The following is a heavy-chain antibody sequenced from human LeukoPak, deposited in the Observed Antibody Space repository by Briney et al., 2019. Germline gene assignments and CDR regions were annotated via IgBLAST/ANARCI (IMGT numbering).Heavy chain of an antibody. V-gene: IGHV5-51*01. CDR1: GYSFTTYW. J-gene: IGHJ4*02. CDR2: SYPGYSDN. D-gene: IGHD5-24*01. CDR3: ARLGDSYNYLVY. Sequence: GESPKIFRCSSGYSFTTYWIDWVRQMPGKGLECMGISYPGYSDNRYIPSFQRQVTISADKSISTAYLQWSSLKASDTAMYYCARLGDSYNYLVYWGQGTLVTVSS.